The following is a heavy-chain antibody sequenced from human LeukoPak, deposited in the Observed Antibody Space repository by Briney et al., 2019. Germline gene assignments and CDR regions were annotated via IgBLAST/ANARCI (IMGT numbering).Heavy chain of an antibody. J-gene: IGHJ4*02. V-gene: IGHV3-48*01. Sequence: GGSLRLSCAASGFTFSSYSMNWVRQAPGKGLEWVSYISNSSSTIYYADSVKGRFTISRDNAKNSLNLQMNSLRAEDTAVYYCASVTMIVSGYFDYWGQGTLVTVSS. CDR3: ASVTMIVSGYFDY. CDR1: GFTFSSYS. CDR2: ISNSSSTI. D-gene: IGHD3-22*01.